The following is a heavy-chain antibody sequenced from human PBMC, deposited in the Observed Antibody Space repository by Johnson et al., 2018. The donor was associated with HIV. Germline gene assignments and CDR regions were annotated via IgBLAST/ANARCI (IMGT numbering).Heavy chain of an antibody. CDR2: ISGGGGRP. CDR3: AKRLGYDSRGDQLDI. Sequence: VQLVESGGGLVQPGGSLRLSCAASGFTFSDYAMSWVRQAPGKGLEWVSGISGGGGRPFYADSVKGRFTISRDNSKNTVDLGMNSLTAEDTAVYYCAKRLGYDSRGDQLDIWGQGTMVTVSS. D-gene: IGHD3-22*01. V-gene: IGHV3-23*04. J-gene: IGHJ3*02. CDR1: GFTFSDYA.